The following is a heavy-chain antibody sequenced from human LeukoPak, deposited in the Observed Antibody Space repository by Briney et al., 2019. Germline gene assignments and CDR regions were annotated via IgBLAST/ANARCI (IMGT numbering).Heavy chain of an antibody. CDR1: GGTFSSYA. Sequence: ASVKVSCKASGGTFSSYAISWVRQAPGQGLEWMGRIIPIFGTANYAQKFQGRVTITTDESTSTAYMELSSLRSEDTAVYYCARGGLGCSGGSCYSAFDIWGQGTTVTVSS. J-gene: IGHJ3*02. CDR3: ARGGLGCSGGSCYSAFDI. D-gene: IGHD2-15*01. V-gene: IGHV1-69*05. CDR2: IIPIFGTA.